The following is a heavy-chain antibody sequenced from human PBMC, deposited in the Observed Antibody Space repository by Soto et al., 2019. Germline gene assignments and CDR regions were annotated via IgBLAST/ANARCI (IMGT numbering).Heavy chain of an antibody. CDR2: ISSRGDTT. J-gene: IGHJ6*02. D-gene: IGHD5-18*01. CDR3: AKEAGYSYGFQPNALDV. Sequence: PGGSLRLSCAGSGFTFSRYAMNWVRQAPGKGLEWVSIISSRGDTTSYAESVKGRFTISRDDSKNTLFLHMNSLGAEDTAVYYCAKEAGYSYGFQPNALDVWGQGTTVTVSS. CDR1: GFTFSRYA. V-gene: IGHV3-23*01.